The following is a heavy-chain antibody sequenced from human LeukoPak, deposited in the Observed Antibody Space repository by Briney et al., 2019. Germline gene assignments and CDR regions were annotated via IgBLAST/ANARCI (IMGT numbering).Heavy chain of an antibody. Sequence: SETLSLTCTVSGGSISSYYWSWIRQPPGKGLEWIGYIYYSGSTNYNPSLKSRVTISVDTSKNQFSLKLSSVTAADTAVYYCARRPGSYCSSTSCSPVAFDIWGQGTMVTVSS. V-gene: IGHV4-59*08. J-gene: IGHJ3*02. CDR3: ARRPGSYCSSTSCSPVAFDI. CDR1: GGSISSYY. D-gene: IGHD2-2*01. CDR2: IYYSGST.